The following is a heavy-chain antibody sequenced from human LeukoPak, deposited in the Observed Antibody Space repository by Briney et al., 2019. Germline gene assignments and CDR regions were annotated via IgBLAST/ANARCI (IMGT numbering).Heavy chain of an antibody. CDR1: GFTFSNYY. V-gene: IGHV3-11*01. CDR3: ARVDGYDSSTSCCGGMDV. CDR2: ISSSGSTI. J-gene: IGHJ6*01. Sequence: PGGSLRLSCAASGFTFSNYYMSWIRQAPGKGLEWVSYISSSGSTIYYADSVKGRFTISRDNAKNSLYLQMNSLRAEDTAVYYCARVDGYDSSTSCCGGMDVWGQGTTVTVSS. D-gene: IGHD2-2*01.